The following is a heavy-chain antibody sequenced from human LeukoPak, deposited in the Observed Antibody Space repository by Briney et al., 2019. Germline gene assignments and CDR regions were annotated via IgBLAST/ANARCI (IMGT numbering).Heavy chain of an antibody. J-gene: IGHJ4*02. D-gene: IGHD2-2*01. V-gene: IGHV4-4*07. CDR2: IYTTGST. Sequence: PSETLSLTCTVSGGSISSYYWNWIRQPAGKELEWIGRIYTTGSTNYNPALKSRVTMSVDTSKNQFSLKLNSVTAADTAVYYCARSNYQLLYFDSWGQGTLVTVSS. CDR1: GGSISSYY. CDR3: ARSNYQLLYFDS.